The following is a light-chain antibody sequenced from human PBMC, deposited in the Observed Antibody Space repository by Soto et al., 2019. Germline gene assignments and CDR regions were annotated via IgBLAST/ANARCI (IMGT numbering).Light chain of an antibody. V-gene: IGLV1-40*01. J-gene: IGLJ1*01. CDR3: QSYDSSLSGYV. CDR1: SSNIGAGYD. Sequence: QSVLTQPPSVSGAPGQRVTISCTGSSSNIGAGYDVHWYQQLPGTAPKLLIYANSNRPSGVPGRFSGSKSGTSASLAITGLQAEDEADYYCQSYDSSLSGYVCGTGTKVTVL. CDR2: ANS.